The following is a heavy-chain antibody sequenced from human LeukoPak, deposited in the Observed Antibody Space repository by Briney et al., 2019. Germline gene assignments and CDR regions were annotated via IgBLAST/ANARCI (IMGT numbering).Heavy chain of an antibody. CDR3: ARLYCSRGWFGELLSNIDY. J-gene: IGHJ4*02. D-gene: IGHD3-10*01. CDR1: GYTFAGYY. V-gene: IGHV1-2*02. Sequence: ASVKVSCKASGYTFAGYYMHWVRQAPGQGLEWMGWINPNSGGTNYAQKFQGRVTMTRDTSISTAYMELSRLRSDDTAVYYCARLYCSRGWFGELLSNIDYWGQGTLVTVSS. CDR2: INPNSGGT.